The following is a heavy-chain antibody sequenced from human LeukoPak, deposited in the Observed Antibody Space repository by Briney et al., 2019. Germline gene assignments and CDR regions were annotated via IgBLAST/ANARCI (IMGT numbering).Heavy chain of an antibody. CDR3: VLRGGATDY. V-gene: IGHV3-23*01. Sequence: GGSLRLSCSASGFTFSSYPMHWVRQAPGKGLEWVSTISGSGGTTYYADSVKGRFTISRDNSKNTLYLQMNSLRAEDTAVYYCVLRGGATDYWGQGTLVTVSS. CDR2: ISGSGGTT. J-gene: IGHJ4*02. CDR1: GFTFSSYP. D-gene: IGHD3-16*01.